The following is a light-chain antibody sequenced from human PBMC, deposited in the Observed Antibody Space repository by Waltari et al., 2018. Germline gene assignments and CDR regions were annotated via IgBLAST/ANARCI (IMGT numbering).Light chain of an antibody. CDR2: FND. CDR3: AAWDDSLNGVG. CDR1: SSNIGRNT. Sequence: QYVLTQSPSASGTPWQRVAISCSGSSSNIGRNTVNWYQQLPGTAPKLLIYFNDQRPAGVPARFSGSKSGTSASLAISGLRSEDEADYYCAAWDDSLNGVGFGGGTKLTVL. J-gene: IGLJ2*01. V-gene: IGLV1-44*01.